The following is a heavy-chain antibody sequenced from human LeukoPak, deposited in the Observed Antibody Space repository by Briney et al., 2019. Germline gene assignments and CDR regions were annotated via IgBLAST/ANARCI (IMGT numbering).Heavy chain of an antibody. V-gene: IGHV4-30-4*01. D-gene: IGHD1-26*01. CDR1: GGSISSGDYY. CDR3: ARLVGATGFDY. CDR2: IYYSGST. J-gene: IGHJ4*02. Sequence: SQTLSLTCTVSGGSISSGDYYWSWIRQPLGKGLEWIGYIYYSGSTYYNPSLKSRVTISVDTSKNQFSLKLSSVTATDTAVYYCARLVGATGFDYWGQGTLVTVSS.